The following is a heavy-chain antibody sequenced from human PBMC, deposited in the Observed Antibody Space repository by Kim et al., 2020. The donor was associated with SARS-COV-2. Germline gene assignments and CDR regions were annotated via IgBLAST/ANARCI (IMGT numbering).Heavy chain of an antibody. CDR3: ARAITMVRGVIIEGVYYYGMDV. V-gene: IGHV1-69*06. CDR2: IIPIFGTA. D-gene: IGHD3-10*01. J-gene: IGHJ6*02. Sequence: SVKVSCKASGGTFSSYAISWVRQAPGQGLEWMGGIIPIFGTANYAQKFQGRVTITADKSTSTAYMELSSLRSEDTAVYYCARAITMVRGVIIEGVYYYGMDVWGQGTTVTVSS. CDR1: GGTFSSYA.